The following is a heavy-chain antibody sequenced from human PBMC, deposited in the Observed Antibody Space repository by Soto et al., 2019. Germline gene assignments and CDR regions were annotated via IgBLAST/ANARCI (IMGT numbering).Heavy chain of an antibody. V-gene: IGHV1-18*01. CDR3: ARDIPPVDY. J-gene: IGHJ4*02. CDR1: GYAYSSYV. Sequence: QVQLVQSGAEVKKPGASVKVSCKASGYAYSSYVISWVRHAPGQGLEWMGWISAYNGNTNYAQNLQGRVTMTTDTSTSSAYMELRSLRSDDTAVYYCARDIPPVDYWGQGTLVTVSS. CDR2: ISAYNGNT.